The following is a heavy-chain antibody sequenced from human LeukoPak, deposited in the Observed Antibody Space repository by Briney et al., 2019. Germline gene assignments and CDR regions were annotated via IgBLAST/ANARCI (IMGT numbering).Heavy chain of an antibody. Sequence: ESLKISCKASGYSFTSYWIGWVRQMPGKGLEWMGIIYPGDSDTTYSPSFQGQVTISADKSISTAYLQWSSLKASDTAMYYCGRIPAAGSLKGSFDIWGQGTMVTVSS. CDR3: GRIPAAGSLKGSFDI. CDR2: IYPGDSDT. CDR1: GYSFTSYW. V-gene: IGHV5-51*01. J-gene: IGHJ3*02. D-gene: IGHD6-13*01.